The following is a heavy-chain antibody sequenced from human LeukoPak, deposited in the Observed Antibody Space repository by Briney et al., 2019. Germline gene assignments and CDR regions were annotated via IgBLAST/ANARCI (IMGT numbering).Heavy chain of an antibody. CDR3: ARRGSYSFYYYYGMDV. D-gene: IGHD1-26*01. V-gene: IGHV3-33*01. CDR1: GFTFSSYG. J-gene: IGHJ6*02. CDR2: IWYDGSNK. Sequence: GGSLRLSCAASGFTFSSYGMHWVRQAPGKGLEWVAVIWYDGSNKYYADSVKGRFTISRDNSKNTLYLQMNSRRAEDTAVYYCARRGSYSFYYYYGMDVWGQGTTVTVSS.